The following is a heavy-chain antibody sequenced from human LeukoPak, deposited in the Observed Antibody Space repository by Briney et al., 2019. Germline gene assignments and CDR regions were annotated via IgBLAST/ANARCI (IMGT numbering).Heavy chain of an antibody. CDR1: GFTFSTSW. J-gene: IGHJ3*01. D-gene: IGHD3/OR15-3a*01. Sequence: SGGSLRLSCTASGFTFSTSWMTWVRQAPGKGLEWVANINQDGTVKYYMDSVKGRFTISRDNAKNSLYLQMNRPRAEDTAVYYCARERAGWTPEDAFDVWGQGTMVTVS. V-gene: IGHV3-7*01. CDR3: ARERAGWTPEDAFDV. CDR2: INQDGTVK.